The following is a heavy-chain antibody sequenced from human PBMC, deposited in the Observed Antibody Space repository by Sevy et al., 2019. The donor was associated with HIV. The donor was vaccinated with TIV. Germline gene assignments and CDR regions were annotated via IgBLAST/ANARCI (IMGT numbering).Heavy chain of an antibody. CDR2: VYYTGST. V-gene: IGHV4-59*08. CDR3: ARRNDFDI. CDR1: GGSINSDH. J-gene: IGHJ3*02. Sequence: SETLSLTCTVSGGSINSDHWNWIRQPPGKGLEWIGYVYYTGSTNYNPSLKNRVTISVARTKNQFSLKLTSVTAADTAGYYCARRNDFDIWGQGTMVTVSS.